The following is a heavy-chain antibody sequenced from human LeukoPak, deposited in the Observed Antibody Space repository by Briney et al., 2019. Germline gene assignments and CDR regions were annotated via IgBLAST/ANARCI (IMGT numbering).Heavy chain of an antibody. D-gene: IGHD6-19*01. CDR1: GGPISSGGYS. V-gene: IGHV4-30-2*01. CDR2: IYHSGST. J-gene: IGHJ3*02. CDR3: ARAGIAVANAFDT. Sequence: PSETLSLTCAVSGGPISSGGYSWSWIRQPPGKGLEWIGYIYHSGSTYYNPSLKSRVTISVDRSKNQFSLKLSSVTAADTAVYYCARAGIAVANAFDTWGQGTMVTVSS.